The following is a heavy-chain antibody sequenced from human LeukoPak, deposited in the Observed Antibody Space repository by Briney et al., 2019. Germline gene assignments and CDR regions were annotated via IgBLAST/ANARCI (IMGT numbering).Heavy chain of an antibody. CDR1: GYTFTSYD. J-gene: IGHJ4*02. Sequence: ASVKVSCKASGYTFTSYDINWVRQATGQGLEWMGWMNPNSGNTGYAQKFQGRVTITRNTSISTAYMELSSLRSEDTAVYYCATTGNYYDSSGYYYFDYWGQGTLVTVSS. CDR3: ATTGNYYDSSGYYYFDY. V-gene: IGHV1-8*03. CDR2: MNPNSGNT. D-gene: IGHD3-22*01.